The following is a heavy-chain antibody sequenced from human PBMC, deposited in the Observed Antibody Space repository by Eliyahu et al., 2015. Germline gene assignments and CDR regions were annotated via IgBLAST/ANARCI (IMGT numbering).Heavy chain of an antibody. CDR1: GGSXLXXDXXY. Sequence: QVQLQESGPGLVKPSQTLSLTCRVPGGSXLXXDXXYWSWVRQSPGKGLELVGYXFSTGTTHSNPSLKSRVIISSDTSTNQISXKLSSVSAADTAVYYCARGRRWVWERVGYLTWFDPGARELWSPFPQ. V-gene: IGHV4-30-4*01. CDR2: XFSTGTT. J-gene: IGHJ5*02. CDR3: ARGRRWVWERVGYLTWFDP. D-gene: IGHD1-26*01.